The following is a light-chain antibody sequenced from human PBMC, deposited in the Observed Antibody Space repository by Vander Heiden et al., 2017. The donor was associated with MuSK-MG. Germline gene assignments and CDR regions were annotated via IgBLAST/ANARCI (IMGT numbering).Light chain of an antibody. J-gene: IGLJ1*01. CDR2: GNS. CDR1: SSNIGAGYD. V-gene: IGLV1-40*01. CDR3: QSYDSSLSGYV. Sequence: QSVLTQPPSVSGAPGQRVPTSCTGSSSNIGAGYDVLWYHQLPGTAPKLLIYGNSTRPSGVPDRFSGSKSGTSASLAITGLQAEDEADYYCQSYDSSLSGYVFGTGTKVTVL.